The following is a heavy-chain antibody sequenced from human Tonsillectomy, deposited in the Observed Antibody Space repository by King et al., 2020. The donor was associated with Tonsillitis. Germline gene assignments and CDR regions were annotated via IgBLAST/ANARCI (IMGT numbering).Heavy chain of an antibody. CDR2: ISGYNGNT. Sequence: VQLVESGAEVKKPGASVKVSCKASGYTFTSYGISWVRQAPGQGLEWMGWISGYNGNTNSAQKLQGRVSMTTDTSTSTAYMELGSLRSDDTAVYYCARDRGIAVTGLEDYWGQGTLVTVSS. J-gene: IGHJ4*02. CDR3: ARDRGIAVTGLEDY. D-gene: IGHD6-19*01. CDR1: GYTFTSYG. V-gene: IGHV1-18*04.